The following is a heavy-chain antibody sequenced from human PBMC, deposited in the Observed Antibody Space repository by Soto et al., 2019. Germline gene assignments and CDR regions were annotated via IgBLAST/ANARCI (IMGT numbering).Heavy chain of an antibody. Sequence: QVQLQESGPGLVKPSDTLSLTCAVSGYSISSSNWWGWIRQPPGKGLEWIGYIYYGGTTYYNPSLKSRVTMSVDTSKNQFSLKLNSVTAEDTAGYYCARREIQGHIDYWGQGTLVTVSS. V-gene: IGHV4-28*01. CDR3: ARREIQGHIDY. J-gene: IGHJ4*02. CDR2: IYYGGTT. D-gene: IGHD1-26*01. CDR1: GYSISSSNW.